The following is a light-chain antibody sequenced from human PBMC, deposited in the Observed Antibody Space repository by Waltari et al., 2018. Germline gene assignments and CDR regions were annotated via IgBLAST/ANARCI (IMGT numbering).Light chain of an antibody. V-gene: IGKV4-1*01. CDR1: QSVFYSASNKNS. CDR3: QQFYSSPPT. CDR2: WAS. J-gene: IGKJ1*01. Sequence: DLVMTQSPDSMAVSLDARATISCESRQSVFYSASNKNSLAWYQQKPGQPPKLLIHWASTRESGVPDRFSGSGSGTHFALTISSLQAEDVAVYYCQQFYSSPPTFGQGTKVEI.